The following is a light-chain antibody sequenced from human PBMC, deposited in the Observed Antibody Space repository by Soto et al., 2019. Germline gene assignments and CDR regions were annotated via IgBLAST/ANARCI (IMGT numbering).Light chain of an antibody. Sequence: DIQMTQSPSTLSASAGDRVTITCRASQTIDSWLAWYQQKPGKAPILLISKASTLASGVPLRFSGGGSGTEFTLTISSLQPDDFATYYCQQYYSTSITFGQGTRL. CDR2: KAS. CDR3: QQYYSTSIT. CDR1: QTIDSW. V-gene: IGKV1-5*03. J-gene: IGKJ5*01.